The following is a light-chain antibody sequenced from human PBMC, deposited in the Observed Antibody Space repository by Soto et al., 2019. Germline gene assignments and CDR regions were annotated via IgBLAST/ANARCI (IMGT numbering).Light chain of an antibody. Sequence: DIQMTQSPSTLSASVGDRITITCRASQSISSSLAWYQQKPGKAPKLLIYMASNLQSGVPSRFGGSGSGTEFTLTISSLQPDDFATYYCQQYNSYSPTFGQGTKVDI. CDR1: QSISSS. V-gene: IGKV1-5*03. CDR3: QQYNSYSPT. J-gene: IGKJ1*01. CDR2: MAS.